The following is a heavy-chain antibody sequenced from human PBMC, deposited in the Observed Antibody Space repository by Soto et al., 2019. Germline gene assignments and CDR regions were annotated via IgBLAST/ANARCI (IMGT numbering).Heavy chain of an antibody. CDR1: GFTFDSYG. D-gene: IGHD6-13*01. Sequence: VQLLESGGGLVQPGGSLRLSCAASGFTFDSYGMSWVRQAPGKGLEWVSSISGSGGSTYYADSVKGRFTISRDNSKNTLYLQMNSLSAEDTAVYFCAKVLTAGGLDYWGQGTLVIVSS. J-gene: IGHJ4*02. V-gene: IGHV3-23*01. CDR3: AKVLTAGGLDY. CDR2: ISGSGGST.